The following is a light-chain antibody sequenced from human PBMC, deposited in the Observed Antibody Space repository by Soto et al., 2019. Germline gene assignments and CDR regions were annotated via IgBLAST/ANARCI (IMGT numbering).Light chain of an antibody. Sequence: EIVMTQSPATLSVSPGERATLSCRASQSVSSNLAWYQQKPGQAPRLLIYGASTRATGIPARFSGSGSGTEFTLTISSLQSEDFAVYYCQQYNNWPLTFVQVTRLAIK. J-gene: IGKJ5*01. CDR1: QSVSSN. CDR3: QQYNNWPLT. V-gene: IGKV3-15*01. CDR2: GAS.